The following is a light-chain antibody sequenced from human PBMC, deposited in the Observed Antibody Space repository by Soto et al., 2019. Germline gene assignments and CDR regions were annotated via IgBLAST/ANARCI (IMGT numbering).Light chain of an antibody. V-gene: IGLV2-23*02. CDR2: EVN. CDR1: SSDIGSYDL. J-gene: IGLJ2*01. Sequence: QSALTQPASVSGSPGQSITISCTGASSDIGSYDLVSWYQQNPGKTPRLIIYEVNKRPWGVSNRFSGSKSGNTASLTLSGLQAEDEADYYCCSYTSSNTLVFGGGTNVTVL. CDR3: CSYTSSNTLV.